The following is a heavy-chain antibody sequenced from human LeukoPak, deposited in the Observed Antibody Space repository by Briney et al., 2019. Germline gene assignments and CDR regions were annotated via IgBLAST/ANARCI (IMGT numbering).Heavy chain of an antibody. D-gene: IGHD2-2*02. CDR3: ARDAEHLYFVFDY. V-gene: IGHV3-48*02. J-gene: IGHJ4*02. CDR1: GFTFSRYS. Sequence: GGSLRLSCAASGFTFSRYSMNWVRQAPGKGLEWVSYISRSGSTIYYADSVKGRFTISRDNAKNSLYLQMNSLRDEDTAVYYCARDAEHLYFVFDYWGQGTLVTVSS. CDR2: ISRSGSTI.